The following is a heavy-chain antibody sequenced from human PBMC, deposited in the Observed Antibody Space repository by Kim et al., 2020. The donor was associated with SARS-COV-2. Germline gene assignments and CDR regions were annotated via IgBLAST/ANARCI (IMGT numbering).Heavy chain of an antibody. Sequence: SQTLSLTCVISGDNVSGDIVAWNWIRQSPSRGLEWLGRTYYRSKWYNDYAVSVKCRITISPDTSKNQFSLQVNSVTPEDTAVYYCARDHQYSVDYWGQGTLVTVSS. V-gene: IGHV6-1*01. D-gene: IGHD4-4*01. CDR3: ARDHQYSVDY. CDR2: TYYRSKWYN. CDR1: GDNVSGDIVA. J-gene: IGHJ4*02.